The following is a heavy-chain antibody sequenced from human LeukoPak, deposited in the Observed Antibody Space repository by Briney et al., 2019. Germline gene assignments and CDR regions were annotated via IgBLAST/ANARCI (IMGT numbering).Heavy chain of an antibody. D-gene: IGHD3-22*01. CDR2: ISSSSSTI. CDR1: GFTFSSYS. V-gene: IGHV3-48*04. Sequence: GGSLRLSCTASGFTFSSYSMNWVRQAPGKGLEWVSYISSSSSTIYYADSVKGRFTISRDNAKNSLYLQMNSLRAEDTAVYYCARVPNYDSSGYWSYWGQGTLVTVSS. CDR3: ARVPNYDSSGYWSY. J-gene: IGHJ4*02.